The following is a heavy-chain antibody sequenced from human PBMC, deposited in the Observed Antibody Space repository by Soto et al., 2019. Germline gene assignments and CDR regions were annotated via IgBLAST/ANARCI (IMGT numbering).Heavy chain of an antibody. CDR1: GYTFNRYY. CDR2: ISPHTGGT. D-gene: IGHD3-22*01. Sequence: ASVNVSFQASGYTFNRYYMHWVRQAPGPGLEWMGWISPHTGGTTYAQTFQGRVTMTSDTSVSTAFMELSRLGSDDRAGYYCASASQMVINPYYYPMDVWGQGTTVTVSS. J-gene: IGHJ6*02. CDR3: ASASQMVINPYYYPMDV. V-gene: IGHV1-2*02.